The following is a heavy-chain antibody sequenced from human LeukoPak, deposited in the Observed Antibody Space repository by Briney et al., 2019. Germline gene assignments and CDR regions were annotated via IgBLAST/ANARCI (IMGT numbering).Heavy chain of an antibody. CDR3: ARQKPSTFRQYGRGRPLDS. V-gene: IGHV4-34*01. Sequence: SETLSLTCDVNGGSLSGSYWSWIRQSPEKGLEWIGEINQSGNSNYNPSLKSRVTILVDTSKNQFSLKLSSVTAADTAVYYCARQKPSTFRQYGRGRPLDSWGQGTLVTVSS. CDR1: GGSLSGSY. CDR2: INQSGNS. D-gene: IGHD4-11*01. J-gene: IGHJ4*02.